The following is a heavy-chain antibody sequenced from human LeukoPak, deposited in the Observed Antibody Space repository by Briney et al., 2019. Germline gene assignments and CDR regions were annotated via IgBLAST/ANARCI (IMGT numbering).Heavy chain of an antibody. J-gene: IGHJ1*01. CDR1: GFTFSSYS. D-gene: IGHD5-12*01. Sequence: PGGSLRLSCAASGFTFSSYSMNWVRQAPGKGLEWVSSISSSSSYIYYADSVKGRFTISRDNAKNSLYLQMNSLRAEDTAVYYCARDGSVSSAEYFQHWGQGTLVTVSS. V-gene: IGHV3-21*01. CDR3: ARDGSVSSAEYFQH. CDR2: ISSSSSYI.